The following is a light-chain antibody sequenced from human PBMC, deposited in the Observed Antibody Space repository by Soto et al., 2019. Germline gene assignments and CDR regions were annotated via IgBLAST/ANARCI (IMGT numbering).Light chain of an antibody. CDR1: SSNIGAGYD. J-gene: IGLJ1*01. V-gene: IGLV1-40*01. CDR2: GNI. CDR3: CSNAVGSTYV. Sequence: QSVLTQPPSVSGAPGQRVTISCTGSSSNIGAGYDVHWYQQRPGTAPKLLIFGNINRPSGVPDRFSGSKSGSTASLTISGLQAEDEADYYCCSNAVGSTYVFGSGTKVTVL.